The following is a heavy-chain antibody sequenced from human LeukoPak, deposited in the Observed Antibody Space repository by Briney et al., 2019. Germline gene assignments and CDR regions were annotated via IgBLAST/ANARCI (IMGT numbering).Heavy chain of an antibody. J-gene: IGHJ5*02. Sequence: ASVKVSCKASGYTFTSYYMHWVRQAPGQGLEWMGIINPSGGSTSYAQKFQGRVTMTRDTSTSTVYMELSGLRSEDTAVYYCARENVVLHYYGSGSLAPPKGWFDPWGQGTLVTVSS. V-gene: IGHV1-46*01. CDR2: INPSGGST. CDR1: GYTFTSYY. CDR3: ARENVVLHYYGSGSLAPPKGWFDP. D-gene: IGHD3-10*01.